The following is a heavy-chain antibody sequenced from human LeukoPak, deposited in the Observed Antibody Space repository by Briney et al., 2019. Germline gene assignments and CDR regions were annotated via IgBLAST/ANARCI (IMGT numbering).Heavy chain of an antibody. CDR3: AGGVGARRFDY. D-gene: IGHD1-26*01. V-gene: IGHV1-46*01. Sequence: ASVKVSCKASGCTFTSYYMHWVRQAPGQGLEWMGIINPSGGSTSYAQEFQGRVTMTRDTSTSTVYMELSSLRSEDTAVYYCAGGVGARRFDYWGQGTLVTVSS. CDR1: GCTFTSYY. J-gene: IGHJ4*02. CDR2: INPSGGST.